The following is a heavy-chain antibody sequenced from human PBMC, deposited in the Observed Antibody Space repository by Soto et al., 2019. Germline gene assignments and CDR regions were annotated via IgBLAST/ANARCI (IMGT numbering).Heavy chain of an antibody. D-gene: IGHD2-15*01. CDR1: SGSISSSNW. V-gene: IGHV4-4*02. CDR2: IYHSGST. J-gene: IGHJ5*02. Sequence: SETLSLTCAVSSGSISSSNWWRCVHQPPGKGLEWMGEIYHSGSTNYNPSLKSRVTISVDKSKNQFCLKLSSVTAGDTAVYYCARVVVENWFDPWGQGTLVPVS. CDR3: ARVVVENWFDP.